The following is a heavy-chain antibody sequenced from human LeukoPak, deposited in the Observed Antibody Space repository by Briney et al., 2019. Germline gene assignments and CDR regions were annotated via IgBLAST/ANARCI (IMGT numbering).Heavy chain of an antibody. V-gene: IGHV1-2*02. Sequence: ASVKVSCKASGYTFTGHYMHWVRQAPGQGLEWMGWINPNSGGTNYAQKFQGRVTMTRDTSISTAYMELSRLRSDGTAVYYCASIYYGSGSYNYYYGMDVWGQGTTVTVSS. J-gene: IGHJ6*02. CDR2: INPNSGGT. CDR1: GYTFTGHY. D-gene: IGHD3-10*01. CDR3: ASIYYGSGSYNYYYGMDV.